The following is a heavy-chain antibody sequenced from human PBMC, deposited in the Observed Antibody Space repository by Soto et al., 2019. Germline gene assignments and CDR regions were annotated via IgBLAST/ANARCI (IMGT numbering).Heavy chain of an antibody. V-gene: IGHV4-39*01. CDR3: ARQRASVVTQAYFDV. J-gene: IGHJ4*02. CDR2: IYYSGST. CDR1: GDSISSRSYY. Sequence: SETLSLTCTVTGDSISSRSYYWGWIRQPPGRGLEWIGSIYYSGSTYNNPSLRSRVSMSIDTSKDQFSLKLKSVTAADTALYFCARQRASVVTQAYFDVWGPVSLVTVSS. D-gene: IGHD2-21*02.